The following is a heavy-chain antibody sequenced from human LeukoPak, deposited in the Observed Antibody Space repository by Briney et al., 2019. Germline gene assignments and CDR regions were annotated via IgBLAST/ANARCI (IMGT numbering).Heavy chain of an antibody. J-gene: IGHJ4*02. V-gene: IGHV3-23*01. CDR3: AYTADYYGSGSYYPFDY. CDR1: GFTFSSYA. D-gene: IGHD3-10*01. CDR2: ISGSGGST. Sequence: PGGSLRLSCAASGFTFSSYAMSWVRQAPGKGLEWVSAISGSGGSTYYADSVKGRFTISRDNSKNTLYLQMNSLRAEDTAVYYCAYTADYYGSGSYYPFDYWGQGTLVTVSS.